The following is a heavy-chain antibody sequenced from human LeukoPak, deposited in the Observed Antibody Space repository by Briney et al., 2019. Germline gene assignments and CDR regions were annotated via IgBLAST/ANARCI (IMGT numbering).Heavy chain of an antibody. D-gene: IGHD3-3*02. J-gene: IGHJ6*03. CDR3: ARAFYPGYYSYMAV. CDR1: GGSISSYY. Sequence: SETLSLTCSVSGGSISSYYWSWIRQPPGKGLEWIGYIYYSGSTNYNPSLKSRVTISVDTSKNQFSLKLSSVTAADTAVYYCARAFYPGYYSYMAVWGKGTTVTVSS. CDR2: IYYSGST. V-gene: IGHV4-59*01.